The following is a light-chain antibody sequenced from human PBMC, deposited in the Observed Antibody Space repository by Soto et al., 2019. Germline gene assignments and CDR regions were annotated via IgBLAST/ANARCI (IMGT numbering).Light chain of an antibody. Sequence: DIVLTQSPGTLSLSPGERAALSCRASQSVSSSYLAWYQQKPGQAPRLLTYGASNRATGIPDRFSGSGSGTDFTLTISRLEPEDFAVYYCQQYDNSPLTFGGGTKVDIK. J-gene: IGKJ4*01. CDR3: QQYDNSPLT. CDR1: QSVSSSY. V-gene: IGKV3-20*01. CDR2: GAS.